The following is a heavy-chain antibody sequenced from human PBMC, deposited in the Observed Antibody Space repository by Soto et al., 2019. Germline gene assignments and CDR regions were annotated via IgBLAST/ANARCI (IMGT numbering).Heavy chain of an antibody. J-gene: IGHJ6*02. CDR2: MNPNSGNT. CDR1: GYTFTSYD. D-gene: IGHD3-9*01. CDR3: ARGGRDYDILTGYSYPVGMDV. V-gene: IGHV1-8*01. Sequence: QVQLVQSGAEVKKPGASVKVSCKASGYTFTSYDINWVRQATGQGLEWMGWMNPNSGNTGYAQKFQGRVTMTRNTSISTAYMELSSLRSEDTAVYYCARGGRDYDILTGYSYPVGMDVWGQGTTVTVSS.